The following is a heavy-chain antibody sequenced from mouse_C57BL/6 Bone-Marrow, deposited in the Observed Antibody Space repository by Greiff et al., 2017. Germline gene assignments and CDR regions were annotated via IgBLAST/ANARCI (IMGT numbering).Heavy chain of an antibody. J-gene: IGHJ1*03. Sequence: VQLQQSGPELVKPGASVKLSCKASGYTFTSYDITWVKQRPGQGLEWIGWIYPRDGSTKYNGKFKGKATLTVDTSSSTAYMELHSLTSEDSAVYFCARDYGSSYWYFDVWGTGTTVTVSS. CDR2: IYPRDGST. CDR1: GYTFTSYD. CDR3: ARDYGSSYWYFDV. D-gene: IGHD1-1*01. V-gene: IGHV1-85*01.